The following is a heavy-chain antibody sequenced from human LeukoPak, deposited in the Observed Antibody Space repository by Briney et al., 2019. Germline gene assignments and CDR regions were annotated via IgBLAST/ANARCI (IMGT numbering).Heavy chain of an antibody. D-gene: IGHD3-10*01. CDR2: ISGSGDST. CDR1: GFTFSDYV. CDR3: AISIVRGGYGDYDY. J-gene: IGHJ4*02. V-gene: IGHV3-23*01. Sequence: PGGSLRLSCAASGFTFSDYVMSWVRQAPGKGLEWVSSISGSGDSTYYSDSVKARFTSSRDNSRHTLYLQIHSLRVEDTAIYYCAISIVRGGYGDYDYWGQGTQVIVSS.